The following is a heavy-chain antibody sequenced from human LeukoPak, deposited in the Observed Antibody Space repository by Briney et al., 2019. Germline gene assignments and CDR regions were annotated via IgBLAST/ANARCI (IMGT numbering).Heavy chain of an antibody. CDR1: GFTFSDYY. CDR2: ITNSGSTT. D-gene: IGHD5-18*01. CDR3: TRDAGTRLKYSFGYGDY. J-gene: IGHJ4*02. V-gene: IGHV3-11*04. Sequence: GGSLRLSCVASGFTFSDYYMSWIRQAPGKRLEWISYITNSGSTTFYADSVKGRFTISRDNAKNSLYLQMNSLRVEDTAVYYCTRDAGTRLKYSFGYGDYWGQGALVTVSS.